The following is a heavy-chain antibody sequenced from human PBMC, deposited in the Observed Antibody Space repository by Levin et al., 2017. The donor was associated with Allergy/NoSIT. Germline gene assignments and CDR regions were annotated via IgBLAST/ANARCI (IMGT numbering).Heavy chain of an antibody. CDR3: AKAPGYSSGWTIVDY. CDR1: GFTFSSYA. V-gene: IGHV3-23*01. CDR2: ISGSGGST. J-gene: IGHJ4*02. D-gene: IGHD6-19*01. Sequence: TGGSLRLSCAASGFTFSSYAMSWVRQAPGKGLEWVSAISGSGGSTYYADSVKGRFTISRDNSKNTLYLQMNSLRAEDTAVYYCAKAPGYSSGWTIVDYWGQGTLVTVSS.